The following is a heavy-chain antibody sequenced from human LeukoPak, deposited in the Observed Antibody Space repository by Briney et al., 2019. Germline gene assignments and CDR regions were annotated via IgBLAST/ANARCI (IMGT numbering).Heavy chain of an antibody. V-gene: IGHV4-59*01. CDR1: GGSISSYY. J-gene: IGHJ4*02. Sequence: SETLSLTCTVSGGSISSYYWSWIRQPPGKGLEWIGYIYYSGGTNYNPSLKSRVTISVDTSKNQFSLKLSSVTAADTAVYYCARARDDSSGYTFDYWGQGTLVTVSS. D-gene: IGHD3-22*01. CDR3: ARARDDSSGYTFDY. CDR2: IYYSGGT.